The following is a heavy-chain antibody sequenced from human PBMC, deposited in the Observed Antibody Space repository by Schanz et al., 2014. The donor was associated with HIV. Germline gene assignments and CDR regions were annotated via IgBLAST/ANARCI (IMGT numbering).Heavy chain of an antibody. CDR3: AKGIMGATEYYYGMDV. V-gene: IGHV3-23*01. CDR1: GFTFNSYA. J-gene: IGHJ6*02. CDR2: IRGGAGGT. Sequence: EVQLLESGGGLLHPGGSLRLSCAASGFTFNSYAMNALSWVRQAPGRGLEWVSDIRGGAGGTYYADSVKGRFTVSRDNANNFLYLQMNDLRVEDTAVYYCAKGIMGATEYYYGMDVWGQGTTVIVSS. D-gene: IGHD1-26*01.